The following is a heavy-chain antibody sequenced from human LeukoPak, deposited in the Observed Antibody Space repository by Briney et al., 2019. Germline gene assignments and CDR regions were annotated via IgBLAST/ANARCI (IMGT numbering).Heavy chain of an antibody. Sequence: GGSLRLSCACTSGFTFSSYSMNWVRQAPGKGLEWISYISSSSSTIYYADSVKGRFTISRDNAKNSLYLQMNSLRDEDTAVYYCARDFDLYSSGWINWFDPWGQGTLVTVSS. CDR1: GFTFSSYS. D-gene: IGHD6-19*01. J-gene: IGHJ5*02. V-gene: IGHV3-48*02. CDR3: ARDFDLYSSGWINWFDP. CDR2: ISSSSSTI.